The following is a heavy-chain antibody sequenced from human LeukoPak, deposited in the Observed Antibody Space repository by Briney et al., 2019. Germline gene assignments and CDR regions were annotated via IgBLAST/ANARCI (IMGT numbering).Heavy chain of an antibody. D-gene: IGHD3-10*01. CDR2: ISGSGGAT. CDR1: GFTFSSYE. CDR3: ARGGVDHYGSGTYYLMYYFDH. Sequence: GGSLRLSCAASGFTFSSYEMHWVRQPPGKGLEWVSGISGSGGATYYADSVKGRFTVSRDDPHNTLYLQMNSVRAEDTAVYFCARGGVDHYGSGTYYLMYYFDHWGQGALVTVSS. V-gene: IGHV3-23*01. J-gene: IGHJ4*02.